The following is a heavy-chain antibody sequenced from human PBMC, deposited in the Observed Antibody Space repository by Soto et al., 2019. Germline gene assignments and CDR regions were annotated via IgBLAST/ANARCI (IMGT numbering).Heavy chain of an antibody. J-gene: IGHJ6*02. V-gene: IGHV1-69*12. Sequence: QVQLVQSGAEVKKPGSSVKVSCKASGGTFSSYAISWVRQAPGQGLEWMGGIIPIFGTANYAQKFQGRVTITADESTSTAYMALSSLRSEDTDVYYCAREGGSGNYRYYAMDVWGQGTTVTVSS. CDR1: GGTFSSYA. CDR2: IIPIFGTA. D-gene: IGHD3-10*01. CDR3: AREGGSGNYRYYAMDV.